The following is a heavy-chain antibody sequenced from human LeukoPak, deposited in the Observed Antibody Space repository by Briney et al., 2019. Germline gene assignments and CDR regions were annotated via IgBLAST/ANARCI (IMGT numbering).Heavy chain of an antibody. CDR3: AQGYSGGWYPN. V-gene: IGHV3-23*01. CDR2: IDVSGDTE. J-gene: IGHJ4*02. Sequence: GGSLRLSCAVSGFTITNYGMSWVRQAPGKGLEWVSAIDVSGDTEYYADSVKGRFIISRDNSRNTLYLQINGLRGEDTALYYCAQGYSGGWYPNWGQGTLVTVSS. CDR1: GFTITNYG. D-gene: IGHD6-19*01.